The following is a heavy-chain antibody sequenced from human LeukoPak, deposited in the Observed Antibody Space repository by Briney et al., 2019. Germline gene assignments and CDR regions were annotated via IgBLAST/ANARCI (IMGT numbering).Heavy chain of an antibody. V-gene: IGHV3-23*01. CDR1: GFTFSRHA. CDR3: AKGGTYGDYPYYFDY. CDR2: LSGRGGST. J-gene: IGHJ4*02. Sequence: GGSLRPSCAASGFTFSRHAMSWVRQAPGKGPEWGSALSGRGGSTYYGDSVKGRFTISRANSTNTLYLQMNSLRAEDTAVYYCAKGGTYGDYPYYFDYWGQGTLVTVSS. D-gene: IGHD4-17*01.